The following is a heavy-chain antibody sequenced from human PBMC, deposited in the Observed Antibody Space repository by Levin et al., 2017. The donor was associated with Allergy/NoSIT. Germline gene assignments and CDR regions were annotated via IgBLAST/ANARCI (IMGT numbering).Heavy chain of an antibody. Sequence: LSLTCAASGFTFSSYGMHWVRQAPGKGLEWVAVISYDGSNKYYADSVKGRFTISRDNSKNTLYLQMNSLRAEDTAVYYCAKEVWSVYAPGDYYGMDVWGQGTTVTVSS. CDR2: ISYDGSNK. CDR3: AKEVWSVYAPGDYYGMDV. D-gene: IGHD2-8*01. CDR1: GFTFSSYG. J-gene: IGHJ6*02. V-gene: IGHV3-30*18.